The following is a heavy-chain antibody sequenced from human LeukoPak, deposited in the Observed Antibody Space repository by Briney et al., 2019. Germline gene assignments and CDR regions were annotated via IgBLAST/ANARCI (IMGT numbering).Heavy chain of an antibody. Sequence: PGGSLRLSCAASGFTFSSIWMSWVRQAPGKGLEWVANIKHDGSETNYVDSVKGRFSISRDNAKNSLYLQMNSLRAEDTAVYYCARDYDFWSGYLDYWGQGTLVTVSS. CDR3: ARDYDFWSGYLDY. CDR1: GFTFSSIW. J-gene: IGHJ4*02. CDR2: IKHDGSET. D-gene: IGHD3-3*01. V-gene: IGHV3-7*05.